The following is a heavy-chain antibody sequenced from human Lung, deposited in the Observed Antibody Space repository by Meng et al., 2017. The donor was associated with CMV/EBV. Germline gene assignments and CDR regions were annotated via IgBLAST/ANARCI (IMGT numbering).Heavy chain of an antibody. Sequence: QVQLVQSGAAVXXXXXSVKVSCKASGYTFTGYYMHWVRQAPGQGLEWMGWINPNSGGTNYAQKFQGRVTMTRDTSISTAYMELSRLRSDDTAVYYCATGWGATYRLDYWGQGTLVTVSS. CDR1: GYTFTGYY. D-gene: IGHD1-26*01. J-gene: IGHJ4*02. CDR3: ATGWGATYRLDY. V-gene: IGHV1-2*02. CDR2: INPNSGGT.